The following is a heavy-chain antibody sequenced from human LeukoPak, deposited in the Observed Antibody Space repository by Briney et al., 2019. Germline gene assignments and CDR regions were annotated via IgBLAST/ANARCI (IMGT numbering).Heavy chain of an antibody. V-gene: IGHV4-39*07. CDR2: IYYSGST. CDR1: GGSISSSSYY. J-gene: IGHJ6*02. CDR3: ARDSSSSWYGGMDV. D-gene: IGHD6-13*01. Sequence: SATLSLTCTVSGGSISSSSYYWGWIRQPPGKGLEWIGSIYYSGSTYYNPSLKSRVTISVDTSKNQFSLKLSSVTAADTAVYYCARDSSSSWYGGMDVWGQGTTVTVSS.